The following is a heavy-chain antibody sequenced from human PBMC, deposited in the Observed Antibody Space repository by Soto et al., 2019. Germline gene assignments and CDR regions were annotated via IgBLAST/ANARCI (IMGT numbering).Heavy chain of an antibody. V-gene: IGHV4-28*01. CDR1: GYSISSSNW. CDR2: IYYSGTT. Sequence: QVQLQESDPGLVKPSDTLSLTCAVSGYSISSSNWWGWIRQPPGKGLEWIGYIYYSGTTYYNPSLKSRVTMSVDKSKNQFSLKLTSVTAVDTAVYYCARREIQGPIDYWGQGTLVTVSS. J-gene: IGHJ4*02. D-gene: IGHD1-26*01. CDR3: ARREIQGPIDY.